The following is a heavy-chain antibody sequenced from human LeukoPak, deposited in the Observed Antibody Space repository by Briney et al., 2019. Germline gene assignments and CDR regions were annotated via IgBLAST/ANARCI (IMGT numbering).Heavy chain of an antibody. Sequence: KPSETLSLTCTVSGGSVRGYYWSWIRQPADKGLEWIGRIHTSGTTHYNPSLKSRVTLSVDTSTNQFSLRLTSVTATDTAVYYCARLHLPAHEGAFDIWGRGTMVTVSS. D-gene: IGHD1-14*01. CDR3: ARLHLPAHEGAFDI. CDR2: IHTSGTT. V-gene: IGHV4-4*07. CDR1: GGSVRGYY. J-gene: IGHJ3*02.